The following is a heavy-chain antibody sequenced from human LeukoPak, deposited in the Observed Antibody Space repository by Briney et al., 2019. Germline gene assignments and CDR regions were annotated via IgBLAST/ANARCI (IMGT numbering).Heavy chain of an antibody. J-gene: IGHJ4*02. CDR1: GGSFSGYY. Sequence: ASETLSLTCAVYGGSFSGYYWSWIRQPPGKGLEWIGGINHSGSTNYNPSLKSRVTISVDTSQNQFSLKLSSVTAADTAVYYCARGGRGYYGSGSYYIFWGQGTLVTVSS. D-gene: IGHD3-10*01. CDR2: INHSGST. CDR3: ARGGRGYYGSGSYYIF. V-gene: IGHV4-34*01.